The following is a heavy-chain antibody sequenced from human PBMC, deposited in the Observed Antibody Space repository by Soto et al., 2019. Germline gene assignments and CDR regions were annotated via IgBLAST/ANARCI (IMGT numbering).Heavy chain of an antibody. Sequence: SQTLSLTCAISGDSVSSNSAAWNWIRQSPSRGLEWLGRTYYRSKWYNDYTVSVKSRITINPDTSKNQFPLQLNSVTPEDTAVYYCARNLGPISTGYGAFDIWGQGTMVTVSS. CDR2: TYYRSKWYN. CDR3: ARNLGPISTGYGAFDI. J-gene: IGHJ3*02. CDR1: GDSVSSNSAA. V-gene: IGHV6-1*01. D-gene: IGHD5-18*01.